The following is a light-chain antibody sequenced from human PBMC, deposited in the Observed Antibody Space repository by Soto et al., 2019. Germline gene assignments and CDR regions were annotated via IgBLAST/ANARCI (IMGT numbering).Light chain of an antibody. CDR1: KLGDKY. Sequence: SYELTQPPSVSVSPGQTASITCSGEKLGDKYACWYQQKQGQSPVLVIYQDSKRPSGIPERFSGSNSGNTATLTMSGTQAMDEADYYCQAWDSSTYVFGTGTKLTVL. V-gene: IGLV3-1*01. J-gene: IGLJ1*01. CDR3: QAWDSSTYV. CDR2: QDS.